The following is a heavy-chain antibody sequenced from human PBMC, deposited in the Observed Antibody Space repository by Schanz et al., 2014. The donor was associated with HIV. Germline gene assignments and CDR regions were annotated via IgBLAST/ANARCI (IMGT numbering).Heavy chain of an antibody. Sequence: QVQLQQSGAAVKKPGSSVKVSCTASGDGFTTRTISWLRQAPGHALEWMGGIIPIFGAAKNAPKFQGRVTITADESTSTAYMELTGLNPEDTAIYYCARDDVLDSLASWGQGTLVTVSS. J-gene: IGHJ5*02. CDR2: IIPIFGAA. V-gene: IGHV1-69*13. D-gene: IGHD2-21*01. CDR3: ARDDVLDSLAS. CDR1: GDGFTTRT.